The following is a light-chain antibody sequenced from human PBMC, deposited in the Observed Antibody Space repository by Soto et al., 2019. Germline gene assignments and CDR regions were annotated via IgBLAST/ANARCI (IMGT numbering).Light chain of an antibody. CDR2: DVS. CDR3: CSSAGWYSLI. CDR1: SSDVGGYNY. V-gene: IGLV2-11*01. J-gene: IGLJ2*01. Sequence: QSALTQPRSVSGSPGQSVTISCTGTSSDVGGYNYVSWYQQHPGKAPKLMIFDVSKRPSGVPDRFAGSKSGNTASLTISGLQAEDEADYYCCSSAGWYSLIFGGGTKVTVL.